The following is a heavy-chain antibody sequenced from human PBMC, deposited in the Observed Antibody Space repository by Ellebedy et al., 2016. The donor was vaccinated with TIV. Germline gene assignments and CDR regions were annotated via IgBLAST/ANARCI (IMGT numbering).Heavy chain of an antibody. D-gene: IGHD6-13*01. CDR1: GYTFTSYY. CDR2: INPSGGST. V-gene: IGHV1-46*01. Sequence: ASVKVSXXASGYTFTSYYMHWVRQAPGQGLEWMGIINPSGGSTSYAQKFQGRVTMTRDTSTSTVYMELSSLRSEDTAVYYCARVLSIAAAGRSNYYYGMDVWGQGTTVTVSS. CDR3: ARVLSIAAAGRSNYYYGMDV. J-gene: IGHJ6*02.